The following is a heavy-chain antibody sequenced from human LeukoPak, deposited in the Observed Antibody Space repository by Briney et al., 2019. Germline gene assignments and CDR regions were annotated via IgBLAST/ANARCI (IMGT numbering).Heavy chain of an antibody. CDR3: ASCSGWYYCDY. Sequence: SESLSLTCAVSGGSISSSSYSWGWIRQPPGKGLEWIGSIYYSGSTYYNPPLKSRVTISVDTSKNQFSLKVSSVTAADTAVYYCASCSGWYYCDYWGQGTLVTVSS. D-gene: IGHD6-19*01. CDR1: GGSISSSSYS. J-gene: IGHJ4*02. CDR2: IYYSGST. V-gene: IGHV4-39*01.